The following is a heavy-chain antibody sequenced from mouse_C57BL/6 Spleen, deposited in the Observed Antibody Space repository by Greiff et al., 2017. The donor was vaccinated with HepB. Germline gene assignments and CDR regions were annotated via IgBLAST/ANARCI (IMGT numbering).Heavy chain of an antibody. Sequence: VQLVESGPELVKPGASVKISCKASGYAFSSSWMNWVKQRPGKGLEWIGRIYPGDGDTNYNGKFKGKATLTADKSSSTAYMQLSSLTSEDSAVYFCAREDYYGSHAMDYWGQGTSVTVSS. J-gene: IGHJ4*01. D-gene: IGHD1-1*01. V-gene: IGHV1-82*01. CDR2: IYPGDGDT. CDR1: GYAFSSSW. CDR3: AREDYYGSHAMDY.